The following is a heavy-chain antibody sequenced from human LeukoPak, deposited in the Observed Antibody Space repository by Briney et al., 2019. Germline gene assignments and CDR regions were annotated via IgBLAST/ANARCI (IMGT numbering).Heavy chain of an antibody. D-gene: IGHD3-3*01. J-gene: IGHJ4*02. Sequence: GGSQRLSCAGSGFTFSSYAMHWVRQAPGKGLEWVAVISYDGSNKYYADSVKGRFTISRDNSKNTLYLQMNSLRAEDTAVYYCARVTPQWLLSGSFDYWGQGTLVTVSS. V-gene: IGHV3-30-3*01. CDR1: GFTFSSYA. CDR2: ISYDGSNK. CDR3: ARVTPQWLLSGSFDY.